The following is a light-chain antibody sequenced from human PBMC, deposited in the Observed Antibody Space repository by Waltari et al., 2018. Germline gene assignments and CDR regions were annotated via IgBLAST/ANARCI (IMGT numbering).Light chain of an antibody. CDR3: QQYYSTPFT. CDR2: WAS. CDR1: QNILYNSNNRNY. J-gene: IGKJ2*01. V-gene: IGKV4-1*01. Sequence: DIVMTQSPDSLAVSLGERATVNCKSSQNILYNSNNRNYLAWYQQKPGQPPKLLIYWASTRESGVPDRFSGSGSGTDFTLTISSLQAEDVAVYFCQQYYSTPFTFGQGTKLGIK.